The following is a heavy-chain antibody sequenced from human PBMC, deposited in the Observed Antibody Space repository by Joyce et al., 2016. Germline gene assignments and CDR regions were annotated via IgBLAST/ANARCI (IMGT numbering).Heavy chain of an antibody. D-gene: IGHD6-19*01. CDR2: ISYAGSNK. CDR3: AKDSPGWDS. CDR1: GFTFNNYG. V-gene: IGHV3-30*18. Sequence: QVQLVESGGGVVQPGRSLRLSCAASGFTFNNYGMHWVRQAPGKGLEWVAVISYAGSNKYYADSVKGRFTISRDNSKNTLYLQMNSLRVEDTAVYYCAKDSPGWDSWGQGTMVTVSS. J-gene: IGHJ3*01.